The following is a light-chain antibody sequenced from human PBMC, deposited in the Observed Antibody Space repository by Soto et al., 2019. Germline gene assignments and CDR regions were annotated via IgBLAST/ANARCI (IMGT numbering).Light chain of an antibody. V-gene: IGLV2-23*01. CDR1: SSDVGNYNL. J-gene: IGLJ3*02. CDR3: CSYAGDIRWV. Sequence: QSALTQPASVSGSLGQSITISCTGTSSDVGNYNLVSWYQHHPGKAPKLMIYEASKWPPGVSNRFSGSKSGNTASLTISGLQAEDEGDYYCCSYAGDIRWVFGGGTKLTVL. CDR2: EAS.